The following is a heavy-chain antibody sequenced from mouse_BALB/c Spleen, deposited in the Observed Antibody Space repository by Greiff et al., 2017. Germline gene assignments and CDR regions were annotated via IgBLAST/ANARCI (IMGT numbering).Heavy chain of an antibody. CDR2: INPYNGDT. CDR3: GRDVYGYAMDY. D-gene: IGHD1-1*01. J-gene: IGHJ4*01. Sequence: VHVKQSGPELVKPGASVKISCKASGYSFTGYFMNWVKQSHGKSLEWIGRINPYNGDTFYNQKFKGKATLTVDKSSSTSHMELLSLTSEDAAVYYCGRDVYGYAMDYWGQGTSVTVSS. V-gene: IGHV1-37*01. CDR1: GYSFTGYF.